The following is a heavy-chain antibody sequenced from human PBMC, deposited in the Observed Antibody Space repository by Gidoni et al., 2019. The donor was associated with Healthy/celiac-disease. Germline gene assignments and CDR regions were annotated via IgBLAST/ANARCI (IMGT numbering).Heavy chain of an antibody. Sequence: QVPLVQSGAEVKTPGSSVKVSCQASGCPFSSYAISWVRQAHGQGLEWMGGIIPIFGTANYAQKFQGRVTITADESTSTAYMELSSLRSEDTAVYYCARDRGTDYGDYGGAFDIWGQGTMVTVSS. CDR1: GCPFSSYA. V-gene: IGHV1-69*01. D-gene: IGHD4-17*01. J-gene: IGHJ3*02. CDR2: IIPIFGTA. CDR3: ARDRGTDYGDYGGAFDI.